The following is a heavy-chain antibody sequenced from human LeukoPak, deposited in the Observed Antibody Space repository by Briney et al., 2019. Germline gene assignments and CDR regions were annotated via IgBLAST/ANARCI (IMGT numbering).Heavy chain of an antibody. CDR3: ARIFQQLVRSDWFDP. CDR2: INPHSGGT. Sequence: ASVKVSCKASGYTFTDYYMHWVRQAPGQGLEWMGWINPHSGGTDHAQKFQGRVTVTRDTSISTAYMELSRLRSDDTAVYYCARIFQQLVRSDWFDPWGQGTLVTVSS. J-gene: IGHJ5*02. CDR1: GYTFTDYY. D-gene: IGHD6-13*01. V-gene: IGHV1-2*02.